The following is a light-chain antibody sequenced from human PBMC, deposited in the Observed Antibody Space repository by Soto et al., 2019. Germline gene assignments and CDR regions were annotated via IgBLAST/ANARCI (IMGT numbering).Light chain of an antibody. J-gene: IGLJ2*01. V-gene: IGLV2-8*01. Sequence: QSALTQPRSVSGSPGQSVTISCTGTSNDVGGYNYVSWFQQHPGKAPKLMIYEVSKRPSGVPDRFSGSKSGNTASLTVSGLQAEDEADYYCSSYAGNNVVFGGGTKLTVL. CDR1: SNDVGGYNY. CDR3: SSYAGNNVV. CDR2: EVS.